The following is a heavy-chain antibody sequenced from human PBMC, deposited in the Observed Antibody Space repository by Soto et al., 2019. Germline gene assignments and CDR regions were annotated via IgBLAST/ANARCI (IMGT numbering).Heavy chain of an antibody. CDR1: GYTFTGYY. J-gene: IGHJ6*02. V-gene: IGHV1-2*02. D-gene: IGHD2-2*01. CDR2: INPQTGGT. CDR3: ARERYQVISDGMDV. Sequence: ASVKVSCKASGYTFTGYYIHWVREAPGQGLEWMGWINPQTGGTSYAQKFQGRVTLSRDTSINTAYLELSRLTFDDAAVYFCARERYQVISDGMDVWGQGTTVTSP.